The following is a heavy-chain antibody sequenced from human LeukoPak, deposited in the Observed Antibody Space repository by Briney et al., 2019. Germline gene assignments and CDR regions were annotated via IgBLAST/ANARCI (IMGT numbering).Heavy chain of an antibody. CDR1: GGSISSGGYY. V-gene: IGHV4-31*03. J-gene: IGHJ6*03. Sequence: SETLSLTCTVSGGSISSGGYYWSWIRQHPGKGLEWIGYIYYSGSTYYTPSLKSRVTISVDTSKNQFSLKLSSVTAADTAVYYCARDRWQLVPPYYYYYMDVWGKGTTVTVSS. CDR3: ARDRWQLVPPYYYYYMDV. CDR2: IYYSGST. D-gene: IGHD6-13*01.